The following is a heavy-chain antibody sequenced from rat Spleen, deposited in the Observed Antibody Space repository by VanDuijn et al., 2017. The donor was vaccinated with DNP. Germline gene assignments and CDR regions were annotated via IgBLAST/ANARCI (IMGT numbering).Heavy chain of an antibody. CDR1: GFTFSDYN. CDR2: IINDGSRT. V-gene: IGHV5S10*01. J-gene: IGHJ4*01. D-gene: IGHD1-12*02. Sequence: EVQLVESGGGLVQPGRSLKLSCAASGFTFSDYNMAWVRQAPKKGLEWVATIINDGSRTYYRDSVKGRFTVSRDDAKSTLYLQMDSLRSEDTAAYYCATHYYYDGSYYYAMDAWGQGTSVTVSS. CDR3: ATHYYYDGSYYYAMDA.